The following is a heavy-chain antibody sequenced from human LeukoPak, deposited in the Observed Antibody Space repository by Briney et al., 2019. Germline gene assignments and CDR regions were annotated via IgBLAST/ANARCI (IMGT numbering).Heavy chain of an antibody. CDR3: ARLPLICSGGSCYSQYYFDY. Sequence: PSETLSLTCTVSGGSISSHYWSWIRQPPGKGLEWIGYIYYSGSTNHNPSLKSRVTISVDTSKNQFSLKLSSVTAADTAVYYCARLPLICSGGSCYSQYYFDYWGQGTLVTVSS. V-gene: IGHV4-59*11. D-gene: IGHD2-15*01. CDR2: IYYSGST. J-gene: IGHJ4*02. CDR1: GGSISSHY.